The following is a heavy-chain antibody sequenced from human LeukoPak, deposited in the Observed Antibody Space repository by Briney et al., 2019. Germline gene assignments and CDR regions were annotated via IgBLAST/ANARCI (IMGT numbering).Heavy chain of an antibody. CDR1: GASISSXXXX. V-gene: IGHV4-39*01. J-gene: IGHJ5*02. Sequence: SETLSLTCTVSGASISSXXXXXXWIRQPPGXXLXXXXXSYYSGSTDYNPSLKXXXSXXVDTSKNQLSLYLSSVTAADTAVYYCARRHSGSYYGKHWFDPWGQGTLVTVSS. CDR2: SYYSGST. D-gene: IGHD1-26*01. CDR3: ARRHSGSYYGKHWFDP.